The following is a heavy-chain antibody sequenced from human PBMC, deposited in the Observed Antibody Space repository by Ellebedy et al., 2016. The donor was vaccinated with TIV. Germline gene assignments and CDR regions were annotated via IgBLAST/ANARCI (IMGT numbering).Heavy chain of an antibody. CDR2: INPNSGDT. CDR3: ARQEMATIGDSFDI. CDR1: GYTFTGYF. J-gene: IGHJ3*02. D-gene: IGHD5-24*01. Sequence: ASVKVSCKASGYTFTGYFMHWVRQAPGQGLEWMGWINPNSGDTNYAQKFQGWVTMTRDTSITTAYIELSRLRSDDTAVNYCARQEMATIGDSFDIWGPGTMVTVSS. V-gene: IGHV1-2*04.